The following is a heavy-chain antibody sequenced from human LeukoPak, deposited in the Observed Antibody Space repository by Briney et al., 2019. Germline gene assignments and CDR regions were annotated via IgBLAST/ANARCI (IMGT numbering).Heavy chain of an antibody. J-gene: IGHJ3*02. CDR3: ARRRYFDWLYAFDI. CDR2: IYQSGST. D-gene: IGHD3-9*01. V-gene: IGHV4-30-2*01. Sequence: PSETLSLTCGVSGGSVSTIGYSWSWIRQPPGKGLEWIGYIYQSGSTSYNPSLQSRVTISIDKSKNQFSLKLSSVTAADTAVYYCARRRYFDWLYAFDIWGQGTMVTVSS. CDR1: GGSVSTIGYS.